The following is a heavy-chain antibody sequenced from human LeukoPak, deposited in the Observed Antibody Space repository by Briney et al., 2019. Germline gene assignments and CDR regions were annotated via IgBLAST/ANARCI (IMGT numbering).Heavy chain of an antibody. CDR3: ATDLKKGDSGCFDY. Sequence: AASVKVSCKASGYTFTSSALNWVRQAPGQGLEWMGWINTNTGNPTYAQGFTGRFVFSLDTSVSTAYLHISSLEAEDTAIYYCATDLKKGDSGCFDYWDQGTLVTVSS. CDR2: INTNTGNP. CDR1: GYTFTSSA. J-gene: IGHJ4*02. V-gene: IGHV7-4-1*02. D-gene: IGHD6-19*01.